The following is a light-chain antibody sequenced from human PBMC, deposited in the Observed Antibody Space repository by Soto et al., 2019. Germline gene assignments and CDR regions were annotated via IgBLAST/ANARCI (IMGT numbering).Light chain of an antibody. CDR2: DVT. J-gene: IGLJ1*01. CDR1: SSDVGGYNY. V-gene: IGLV2-14*01. Sequence: LTQPASVSGSPGQSITISCTGTSSDVGGYNYVSWYQQHPVKAPKLMIYDVTNRPSGVSDRFSGSKSGNTASLTISGLQAEDEADYYYSSYTSSSTPYVFGTGTKVTVL. CDR3: SSYTSSSTPYV.